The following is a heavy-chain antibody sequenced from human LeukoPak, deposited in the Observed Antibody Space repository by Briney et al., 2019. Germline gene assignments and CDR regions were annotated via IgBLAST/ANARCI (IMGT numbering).Heavy chain of an antibody. D-gene: IGHD1-26*01. CDR2: INAGNGNT. Sequence: ASVKVSCKASGYTFIGSAMHWVRQVPGQRLEWMGWINAGNGNTKYSQKFQDRVTITRDTSASTAYMELSSLRSEDTALYYCASRDMGSWELPRDVFDIWGQGTMVTVSS. CDR3: ASRDMGSWELPRDVFDI. V-gene: IGHV1-3*01. CDR1: GYTFIGSA. J-gene: IGHJ3*02.